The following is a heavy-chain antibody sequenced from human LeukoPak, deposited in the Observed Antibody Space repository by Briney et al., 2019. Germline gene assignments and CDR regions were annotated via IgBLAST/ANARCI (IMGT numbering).Heavy chain of an antibody. J-gene: IGHJ4*02. D-gene: IGHD6-13*01. CDR2: ISSSSSTI. CDR3: ARDQIAAAGRVDY. Sequence: GGSLRLSCAASGFTFSSYSMNWVRQAPGKGLEWVSYISSSSSTIYYADSVKGRFTISRDNAKNSLYLQMNSLRSEDTAVYYCARDQIAAAGRVDYWGQGTLVTVSS. CDR1: GFTFSSYS. V-gene: IGHV3-48*01.